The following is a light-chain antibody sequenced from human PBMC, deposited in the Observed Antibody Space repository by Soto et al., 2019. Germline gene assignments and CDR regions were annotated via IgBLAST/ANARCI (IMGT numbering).Light chain of an antibody. CDR2: GAS. Sequence: ETLMTQSPATLSVSPGERATLSCRASQSVNNNLAWYQQKLGQAPRVLIYGASSRATGIPGRFSGTGSGTKFTLSISSLQSEDFAVYYCQQYNNWPITFGQGTRLEIK. CDR3: QQYNNWPIT. V-gene: IGKV3D-15*01. CDR1: QSVNNN. J-gene: IGKJ5*01.